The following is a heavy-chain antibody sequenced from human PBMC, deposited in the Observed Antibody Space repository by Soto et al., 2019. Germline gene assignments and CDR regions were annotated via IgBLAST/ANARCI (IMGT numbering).Heavy chain of an antibody. V-gene: IGHV1-8*01. J-gene: IGHJ6*03. CDR1: GYTFTSYD. D-gene: IGHD5-18*01. Sequence: QVQLVQSGAEVKKPGASVKVSCKASGYTFTSYDINWVRQATGQGLEWMGWMNPNSGNTGYAQKFQGRVTMTRNTSISTAYMELCSLRSDDTAVYYCAIGKWDTAMVLYYYYYMDVWGKGTTVTVSS. CDR2: MNPNSGNT. CDR3: AIGKWDTAMVLYYYYYMDV.